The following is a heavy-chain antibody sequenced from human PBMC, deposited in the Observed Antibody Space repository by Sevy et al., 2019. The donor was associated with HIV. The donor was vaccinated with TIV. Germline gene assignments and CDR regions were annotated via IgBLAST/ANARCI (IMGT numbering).Heavy chain of an antibody. V-gene: IGHV4-61*02. D-gene: IGHD3-9*01. CDR3: ARERGSNILTLGLDF. CDR1: GGSIISDSYF. CDR2: IHASGST. J-gene: IGHJ4*02. Sequence: QTLSLTCTVSGGSIISDSYFWNWIRQPAGKGLEWIGRIHASGSTIYNPSLKSRATMSVDKSKSQFSLRLTSVTAADTAVYFCARERGSNILTLGLDFWGQGSLVTVSS.